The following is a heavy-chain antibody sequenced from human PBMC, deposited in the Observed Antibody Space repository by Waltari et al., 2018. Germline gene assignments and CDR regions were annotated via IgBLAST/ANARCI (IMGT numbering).Heavy chain of an antibody. Sequence: QVQLVESGGGVVQPGRSLRLSCAASGFSFSSYAMHWVRQAPGKGLEWVAVISYEGGNKYYADSVKGRFTISRDNSKNTVYLQMNSLRAEDTAVYDCARDLGRATIFGVARAYYYGMDVWGQGTTVTVSS. D-gene: IGHD3-3*01. V-gene: IGHV3-30*01. CDR3: ARDLGRATIFGVARAYYYGMDV. CDR2: ISYEGGNK. J-gene: IGHJ6*02. CDR1: GFSFSSYA.